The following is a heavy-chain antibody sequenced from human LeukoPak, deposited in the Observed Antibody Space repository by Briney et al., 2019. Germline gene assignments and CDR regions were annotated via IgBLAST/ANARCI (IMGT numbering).Heavy chain of an antibody. CDR1: GFTFSTYA. CDR3: ATPYSTYCGGDCYI. Sequence: GGSLRLSCAASGFTFSTYAMSWVRQAPGKGLEWVSVISGGGGSRYYADSVKGRFTISRDNSKNTLYLQMNSLRAEDTAVYYCATPYSTYCGGDCYIWGQGTLVTVSS. J-gene: IGHJ4*02. V-gene: IGHV3-23*01. D-gene: IGHD2-21*02. CDR2: ISGGGGSR.